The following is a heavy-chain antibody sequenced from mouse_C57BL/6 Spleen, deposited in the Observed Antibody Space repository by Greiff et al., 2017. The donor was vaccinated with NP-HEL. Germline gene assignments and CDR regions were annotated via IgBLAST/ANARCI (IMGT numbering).Heavy chain of an antibody. CDR1: GYTFTNYW. Sequence: VKLMESGAELVRPGTSVKMSCKASGYTFTNYWIGWAKQRPGHGLEWIGDIYPGGGYTNYNEKVKGKATLTADKSSSTAYMQFSSLTSEDSAIYYCARTAYYSNSYYAMDYWGQGTSVTVSS. V-gene: IGHV1-63*01. CDR3: ARTAYYSNSYYAMDY. CDR2: IYPGGGYT. J-gene: IGHJ4*01. D-gene: IGHD2-5*01.